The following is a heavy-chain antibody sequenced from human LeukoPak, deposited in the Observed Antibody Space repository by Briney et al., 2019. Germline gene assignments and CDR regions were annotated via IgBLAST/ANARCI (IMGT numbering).Heavy chain of an antibody. D-gene: IGHD5-18*01. CDR1: GFIFSSYW. J-gene: IGHJ4*02. V-gene: IGHV3-7*01. Sequence: GGSLRLSCAASGFIFSSYWMSWVRQAPGKGLEWVANIKKDGSEKYYVDSVKGRFTISRDNAKTSLYLQMNSLRAEDTAVYYCVRHLSGITGYTHGRGIDYWGQGTLVTVSS. CDR3: VRHLSGITGYTHGRGIDY. CDR2: IKKDGSEK.